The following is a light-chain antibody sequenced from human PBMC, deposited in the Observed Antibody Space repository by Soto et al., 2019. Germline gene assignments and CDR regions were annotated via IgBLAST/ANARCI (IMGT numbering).Light chain of an antibody. CDR2: EVS. V-gene: IGLV2-14*01. CDR1: NSDIGGYNY. Sequence: QSALTQPASVSGSPGQSITISCTGTNSDIGGYNYVSWYQQYPGKAPKLMIYEVSNRPSGVSNRFSGSKSGSTASLTISGLQAEDEADYYCTSYRNSRLVVFGGGTKVTVL. J-gene: IGLJ2*01. CDR3: TSYRNSRLVV.